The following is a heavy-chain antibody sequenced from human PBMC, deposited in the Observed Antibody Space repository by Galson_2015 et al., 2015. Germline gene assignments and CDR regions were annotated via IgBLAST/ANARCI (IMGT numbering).Heavy chain of an antibody. CDR3: ARLRYPKYYDAMDV. V-gene: IGHV4-34*01. D-gene: IGHD2-2*02. CDR2: INHSGST. Sequence: ETLSLTCAVYGGSFSGYYWNWIRQPPGKGLEWIGEINHSGSTNYNPSLKSRVTISVDTSKNQFSLKLSSVTAADTAVYYCARLRYPKYYDAMDVWGKGTTVTVSS. CDR1: GGSFSGYY. J-gene: IGHJ6*04.